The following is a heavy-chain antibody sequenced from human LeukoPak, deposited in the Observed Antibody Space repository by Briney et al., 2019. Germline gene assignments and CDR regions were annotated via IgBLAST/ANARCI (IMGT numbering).Heavy chain of an antibody. V-gene: IGHV4-30-4*08. D-gene: IGHD3-22*01. CDR2: IYYSGST. J-gene: IGHJ6*04. Sequence: SETLSLTCTVSGGSISSGDYYWSWIRQPPGKGLEWIGYIYYSGSTYYNPSLKSRVTISVDPSKNQFSLKLSSVTAADTAVYYCARGVWDYDSSGYSPAVDVWGKGTTVTVSS. CDR1: GGSISSGDYY. CDR3: ARGVWDYDSSGYSPAVDV.